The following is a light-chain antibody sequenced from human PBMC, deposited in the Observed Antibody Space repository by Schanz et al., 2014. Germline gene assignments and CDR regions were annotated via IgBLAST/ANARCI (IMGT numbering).Light chain of an antibody. CDR2: GNI. Sequence: QSVLTQPPSVSGAPGQRVTISCTGSSSNIEAGYDVHWYQQLPGTAPKLLIYGNINRHSGVPDRFSGSKSGTSASLAITGVQAEDDADYYCCSYAGSRTFVVFGGGTKLTVL. CDR3: CSYAGSRTFVV. CDR1: SSNIEAGYD. J-gene: IGLJ2*01. V-gene: IGLV1-40*01.